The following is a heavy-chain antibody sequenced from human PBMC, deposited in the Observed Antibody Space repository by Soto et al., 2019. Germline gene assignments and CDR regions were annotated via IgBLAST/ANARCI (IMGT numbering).Heavy chain of an antibody. J-gene: IGHJ4*02. V-gene: IGHV4-59*01. CDR3: AKYGNYRFFDY. Sequence: SETLSLTCTVSGGSISTYYWSWMRQPPGKGLEWIGSIQNSGSTNHNPSLKSRVTMSADTSKNQFSLKLSSMTAADTAVYYCAKYGNYRFFDYWGQGTLVTVSS. CDR1: GGSISTYY. CDR2: IQNSGST. D-gene: IGHD4-17*01.